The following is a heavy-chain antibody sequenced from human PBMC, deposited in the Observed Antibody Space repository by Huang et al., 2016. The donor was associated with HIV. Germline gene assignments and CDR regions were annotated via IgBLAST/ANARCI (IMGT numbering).Heavy chain of an antibody. CDR2: INHRGST. Sequence: QVQLQQWGAGLLKPSETLSLTCAVYGGSFSDYYWTWIRQTPGKGLEWIGEINHRGSTNVNPSLKSRVTISVDTSKNQFSLKLNSVTAADTAVYYCARLKYSSGGFDFWGQGTLVTVSS. J-gene: IGHJ4*02. D-gene: IGHD5-18*01. CDR3: ARLKYSSGGFDF. V-gene: IGHV4-34*01. CDR1: GGSFSDYY.